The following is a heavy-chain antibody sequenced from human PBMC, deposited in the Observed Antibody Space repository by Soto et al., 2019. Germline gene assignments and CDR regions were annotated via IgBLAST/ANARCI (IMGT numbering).Heavy chain of an antibody. Sequence: QVQLQQWGAGLLKPSETLSLICAVYGGSFSDYYWSWIRQPPGKGLEWIGEINHSGSTNYNPSLKSRVTILVDTSKNQFSLKLSSVSAADTAVYYCARGPNYYNSVRGWIDPWGQGTLVTVSS. CDR1: GGSFSDYY. CDR3: ARGPNYYNSVRGWIDP. CDR2: INHSGST. D-gene: IGHD3-10*01. J-gene: IGHJ5*02. V-gene: IGHV4-34*01.